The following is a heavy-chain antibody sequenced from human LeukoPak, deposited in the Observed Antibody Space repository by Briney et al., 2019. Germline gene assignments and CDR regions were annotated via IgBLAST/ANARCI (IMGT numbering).Heavy chain of an antibody. Sequence: GGSLRLSCAASGFTVSSNYMSWVRQAPGKGLEWASVIYSGGSTYYADSVKGRFTISRDNSKNTLYLQMNSLRAEDTAVYYGAREGDGYNFFDYWGQGTLVTVSS. CDR3: AREGDGYNFFDY. V-gene: IGHV3-66*01. J-gene: IGHJ4*02. CDR1: GFTVSSNY. D-gene: IGHD5-24*01. CDR2: IYSGGST.